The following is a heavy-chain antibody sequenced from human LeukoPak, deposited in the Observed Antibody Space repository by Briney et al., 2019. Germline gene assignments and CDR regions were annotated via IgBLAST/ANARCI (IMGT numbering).Heavy chain of an antibody. V-gene: IGHV3-23*01. CDR1: GFTFSSYA. CDR2: ISGSGGNT. CDR3: AKDAGVHYYDSSGYPDY. D-gene: IGHD3-22*01. Sequence: GGSLRLSCAASGFTFSSYAMSWVRQAPGKGLEWVSAISGSGGNTYYADSVKGRFTISRDNSKNTLYLQMNSLRAEDTAVYYCAKDAGVHYYDSSGYPDYWGQGTLVTVSS. J-gene: IGHJ4*02.